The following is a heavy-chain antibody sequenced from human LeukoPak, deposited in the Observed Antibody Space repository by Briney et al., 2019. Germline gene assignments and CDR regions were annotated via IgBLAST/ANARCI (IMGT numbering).Heavy chain of an antibody. CDR1: GYTFTTRA. J-gene: IGHJ5*02. Sequence: ASVKVSCKASGYTFTTRAIHWVRQAPGQRLEWMGWIIIDNGNTKYSENFQGRVTITRDTSASTAYMELSSLRSEDMAVYYCAKDGRGGCSTSCYTWFGPWGQGTLVTVSS. V-gene: IGHV1-3*04. D-gene: IGHD2-2*02. CDR2: IIIDNGNT. CDR3: AKDGRGGCSTSCYTWFGP.